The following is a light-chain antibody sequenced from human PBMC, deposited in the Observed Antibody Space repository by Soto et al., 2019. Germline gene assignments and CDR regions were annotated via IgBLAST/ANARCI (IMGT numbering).Light chain of an antibody. CDR2: DAS. V-gene: IGKV1-5*01. CDR1: QGVSGW. CDR3: QQYETFSGT. Sequence: DIQMTQSPSTLSASVGDTVTVTCLARQGVSGWVAWYQQKTGEAPKLLFYDASALPRGVPSRFSGSGSGTKFTLTIASLQPDDFATYYCQQYETFSGTFGPGTKVEI. J-gene: IGKJ1*01.